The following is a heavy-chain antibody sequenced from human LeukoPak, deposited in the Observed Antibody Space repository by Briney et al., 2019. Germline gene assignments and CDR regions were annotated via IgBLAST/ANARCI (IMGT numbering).Heavy chain of an antibody. Sequence: ASVKVSCKASGYTFSSYDINWVRQATGQGLEWMGHMNPNSGNTGYAQKFQGRVTITSDTSRSTAYMELSSLRSEDTAVYYCAREGFDYWGQGTLVTVSS. CDR3: AREGFDY. CDR2: MNPNSGNT. J-gene: IGHJ4*02. V-gene: IGHV1-8*03. CDR1: GYTFSSYD.